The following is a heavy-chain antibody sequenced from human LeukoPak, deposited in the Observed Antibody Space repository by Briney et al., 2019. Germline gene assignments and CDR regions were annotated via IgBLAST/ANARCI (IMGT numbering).Heavy chain of an antibody. CDR1: GGPISSSYSY. D-gene: IGHD2/OR15-2a*01. CDR2: IYYSGST. J-gene: IGHJ6*02. V-gene: IGHV4-39*07. CDR3: GRAHSIASYYYGVDV. Sequence: TSETLSLTCTVSGGPISSSYSYWGWIRQPPGKGLEWIGNIYYSGSTYYSPSLTSRVTVSVDTSESQFSLKLSSVTAADTAVYYCGRAHSIASYYYGVDVWGQGTTVTVSS.